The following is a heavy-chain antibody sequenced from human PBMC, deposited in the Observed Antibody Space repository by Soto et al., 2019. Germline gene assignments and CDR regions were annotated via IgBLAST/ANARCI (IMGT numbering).Heavy chain of an antibody. D-gene: IGHD2-2*01. CDR3: ARERSPYGSSASCYRRVYYFYY. J-gene: IGHJ4*01. CDR1: GGSFSGYY. Sequence: QVQLQQWGAGLLKPSETLSLTCAVYGGSFSGYYWSWIRQPPGKGLEWIGEINHSGSTNYNPSLKRRVTISVDTAKNQFSLNLSAVTAEDTAVYYCARERSPYGSSASCYRRVYYFYYWGHGTLVTVSS. V-gene: IGHV4-34*01. CDR2: INHSGST.